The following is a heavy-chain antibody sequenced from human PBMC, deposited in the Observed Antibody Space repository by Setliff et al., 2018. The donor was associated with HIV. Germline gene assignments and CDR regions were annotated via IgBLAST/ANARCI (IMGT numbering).Heavy chain of an antibody. J-gene: IGHJ4*02. CDR1: GGSISSGSYY. V-gene: IGHV4-61*09. CDR3: ARGVSQAYTYGSGAYYYFDF. D-gene: IGHD6-19*01. Sequence: PSETLSLTCTVSGGSISSGSYYWSWIRQPAGKGLEWIGHIYTSGSTNHNTSLKSRVTISIDTSKNQFSLKLSSVTAANTAVYFCARGVSQAYTYGSGAYYYFDFWGLGTLVTVSS. CDR2: IYTSGST.